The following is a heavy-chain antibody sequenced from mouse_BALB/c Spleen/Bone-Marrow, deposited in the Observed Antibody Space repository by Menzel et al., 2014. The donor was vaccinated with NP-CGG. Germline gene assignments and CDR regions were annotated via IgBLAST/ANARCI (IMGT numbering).Heavy chain of an antibody. V-gene: IGHV7-1*02. D-gene: IGHD2-10*02. CDR1: GFTLSDFY. CDR2: SRNKAKYYTT. J-gene: IGHJ3*01. Sequence: EVQVVESGGGLVQPGDSLRLSCATSGFTLSDFYMEWVRQPPGKRLEWIAASRNKAKYYTTEYSASVKGRFIVPRDTSQSVLYLQMNALRAEDTAIYYCARDVGYGNYFVYWGQGTLVTVSA. CDR3: ARDVGYGNYFVY.